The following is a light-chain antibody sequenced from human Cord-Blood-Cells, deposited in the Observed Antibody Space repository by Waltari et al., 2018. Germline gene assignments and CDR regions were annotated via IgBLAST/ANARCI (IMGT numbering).Light chain of an antibody. CDR1: QSISSY. J-gene: IGKJ2*01. V-gene: IGKV1-39*01. Sequence: DIQMTQSPSYLSASVGDRVHITCRASQSISSYLNWYQQKPGKAPKLLIYAASSLQSGVPSRFSGSGSGTDFTLTISSLQPEDFATYYCQQSYSTPYTFGQGTKLEIK. CDR3: QQSYSTPYT. CDR2: AAS.